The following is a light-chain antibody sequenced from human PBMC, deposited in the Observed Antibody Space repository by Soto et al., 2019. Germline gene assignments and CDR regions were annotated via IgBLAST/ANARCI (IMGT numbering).Light chain of an antibody. CDR1: QSISNW. CDR2: HAS. Sequence: DIQMTQSPSTLPASVGDRVTITCRASQSISNWLAWYQQKPGTAPKVLIYHASNLQSGVPSRFSGSGSGTDFTLTISCLQSEDFATYYCQQYYSYPWTFGQGTKVDIK. CDR3: QQYYSYPWT. J-gene: IGKJ1*01. V-gene: IGKV1-5*01.